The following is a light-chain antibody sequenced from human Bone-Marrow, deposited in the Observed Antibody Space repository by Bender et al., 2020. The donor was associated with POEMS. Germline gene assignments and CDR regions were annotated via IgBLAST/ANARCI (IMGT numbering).Light chain of an antibody. V-gene: IGLV2-14*01. CDR2: EVT. Sequence: QSALTQPASVSGSPGQSITISCTGTSSDVGGYNYVSWYQQHPGKAPKLMICEVTKRPSGVPDRFSGFKSGSTAALTISGLQPEDEADYYCCSCADIATWVFGGGTKLTVL. J-gene: IGLJ3*02. CDR1: SSDVGGYNY. CDR3: CSCADIATWV.